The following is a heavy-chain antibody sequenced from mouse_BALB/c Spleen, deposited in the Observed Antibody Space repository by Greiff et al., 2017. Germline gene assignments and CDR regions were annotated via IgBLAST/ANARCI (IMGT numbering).Heavy chain of an antibody. Sequence: QVQLKQSGPQLVRPGASVKISCKASGYSFTSYWMHWVKQRPGQGLEWIGMIDPSDSETRLNQKFKDKATLTVDKSSSTAYMQLSSPTSEDSAVYYCARGYYGSSYNAMDYWGQGTSVTVSS. CDR3: ARGYYGSSYNAMDY. CDR1: GYSFTSYW. CDR2: IDPSDSET. J-gene: IGHJ4*01. V-gene: IGHV1S126*01. D-gene: IGHD1-1*01.